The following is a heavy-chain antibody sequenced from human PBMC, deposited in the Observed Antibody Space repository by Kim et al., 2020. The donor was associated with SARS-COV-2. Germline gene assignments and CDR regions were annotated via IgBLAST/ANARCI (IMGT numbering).Heavy chain of an antibody. Sequence: NPSLKSRVTISVDTSKNQFSLKLSSVIAADTAVYFCAGLRGSPGHNWFDPWGQGTLVTVSS. CDR3: AGLRGSPGHNWFDP. J-gene: IGHJ5*02. D-gene: IGHD5-12*01. V-gene: IGHV4-59*08.